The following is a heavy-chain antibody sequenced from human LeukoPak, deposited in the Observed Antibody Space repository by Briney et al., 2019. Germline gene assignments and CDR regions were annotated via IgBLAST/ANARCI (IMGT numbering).Heavy chain of an antibody. V-gene: IGHV3-20*04. D-gene: IGHD4-17*01. CDR2: INWNGSST. CDR1: GFTFDDYG. CDR3: ARNYGDYVKGFSY. Sequence: GGSLRLSCAASGFTFDDYGMSWVRQAPGKGLEWVSGINWNGSSTGYADSVKGRFTISRDNAKNFLYLQMNSLRAEDTALYYCARNYGDYVKGFSYWGQGTLVTVSS. J-gene: IGHJ4*02.